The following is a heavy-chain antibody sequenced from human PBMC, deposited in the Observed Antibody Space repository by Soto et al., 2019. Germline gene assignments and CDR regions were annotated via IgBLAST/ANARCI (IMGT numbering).Heavy chain of an antibody. CDR3: ARDTHTHYDILTGYSPRAFDI. J-gene: IGHJ3*02. Sequence: QVQLQESGPGLVKPSETLSLTCTVSGGSISSYYWSWIRQPPGKGLEWIGYIYYSGSTNYNPSLKRRVTLSVDTSKNQFSLKLSSVTAADTAVYYCARDTHTHYDILTGYSPRAFDIWGQGTMVTVSS. CDR1: GGSISSYY. CDR2: IYYSGST. D-gene: IGHD3-9*01. V-gene: IGHV4-59*01.